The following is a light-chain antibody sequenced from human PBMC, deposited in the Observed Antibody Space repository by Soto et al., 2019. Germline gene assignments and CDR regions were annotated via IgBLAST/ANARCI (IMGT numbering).Light chain of an antibody. J-gene: IGLJ2*01. CDR1: SSDVGGYNY. V-gene: IGLV2-14*01. Sequence: QSALTQPASVSGSPGQSITISCTGTSSDVGGYNYVSWYQQHPGKAPKLMICEVSNRPSGVSNRFSVSKSGNTASLTISGVQAEDEADYYCSSYTSSSTLVVFGGGTKLTVL. CDR2: EVS. CDR3: SSYTSSSTLVV.